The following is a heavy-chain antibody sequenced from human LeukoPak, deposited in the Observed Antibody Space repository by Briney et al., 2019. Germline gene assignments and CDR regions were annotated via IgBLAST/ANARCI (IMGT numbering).Heavy chain of an antibody. V-gene: IGHV1-18*01. CDR2: ISAYNGNT. CDR3: ARQSPILPGYPTSFYFYGMDV. J-gene: IGHJ6*02. Sequence: ASVKVSCKASGYTFNTYGLSWVRQAPGQGLEWMGWISAYNGNTNYAQKFQGRVTMTTDTSTTTAYLELRSLRPDDTAVYYCARQSPILPGYPTSFYFYGMDVWGQGTTVTVSS. D-gene: IGHD3-9*01. CDR1: GYTFNTYG.